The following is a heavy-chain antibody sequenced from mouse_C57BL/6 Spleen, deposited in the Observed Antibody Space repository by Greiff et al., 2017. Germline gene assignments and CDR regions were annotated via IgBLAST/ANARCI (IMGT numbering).Heavy chain of an antibody. CDR3: ARRGSSLFDY. J-gene: IGHJ2*01. CDR2: IDPSDSYT. Sequence: QVQLQQSGAELVMPGASVKLSCKASGYTFTSYWMHWVKQRPGQGLEWIGEIDPSDSYTNYNQKFKGKSTLTVDKSSSTAYMQLSSLTSEDSAVYYCARRGSSLFDYWGQGTTLTVSS. CDR1: GYTFTSYW. D-gene: IGHD1-1*01. V-gene: IGHV1-69*01.